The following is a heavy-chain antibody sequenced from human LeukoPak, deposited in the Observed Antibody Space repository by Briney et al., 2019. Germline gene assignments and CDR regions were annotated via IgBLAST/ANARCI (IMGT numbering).Heavy chain of an antibody. Sequence: GGSLRLSCAASGFTFSSYEMNWVRQAPGKGLEWVSGSGGSTYYADSVKGRFTISRDNSKNTLYLQMDSLRAEDTAVYYCAKDAIAGYYDSSGYDCWGQGTLVIVSS. V-gene: IGHV3-23*01. CDR1: GFTFSSYE. CDR2: GSGGST. CDR3: AKDAIAGYYDSSGYDC. D-gene: IGHD3-22*01. J-gene: IGHJ4*02.